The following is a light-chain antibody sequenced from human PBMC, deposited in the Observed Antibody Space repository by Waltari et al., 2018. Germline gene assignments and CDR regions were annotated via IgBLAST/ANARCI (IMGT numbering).Light chain of an antibody. CDR1: ESVSRA. CDR2: GAS. CDR3: QHYLRLPVT. J-gene: IGKJ1*01. Sequence: EIALTQSPGTLSLSVGESATVSCRASESVSRALAWYQQKPGQAPRLLIYGASTRATGIPDRFSGSGSWTDFSLTISRLEPDDFAVYYCQHYLRLPVTFGQGTTVEI. V-gene: IGKV3-20*01.